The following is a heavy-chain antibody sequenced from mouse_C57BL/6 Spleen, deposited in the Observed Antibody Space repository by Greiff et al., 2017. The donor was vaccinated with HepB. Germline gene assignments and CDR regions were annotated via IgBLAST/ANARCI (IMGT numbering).Heavy chain of an antibody. Sequence: EVQLQESGPGLVKPSQSLSLTCSVTGYSITSGYYWNWIRQFPGNKLEWMGYISYDGSNNYNPSLKNRISITRDTSKNQFFLKLNSVTTEDTATYYCAREGTGGYFDYWGQGTTLTVSS. V-gene: IGHV3-6*01. J-gene: IGHJ2*01. CDR2: ISYDGSN. CDR3: AREGTGGYFDY. D-gene: IGHD3-3*01. CDR1: GYSITSGYY.